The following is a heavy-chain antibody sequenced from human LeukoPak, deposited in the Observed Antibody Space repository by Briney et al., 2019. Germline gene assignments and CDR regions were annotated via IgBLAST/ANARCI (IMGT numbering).Heavy chain of an antibody. CDR1: GGSFRGYY. J-gene: IGHJ5*02. CDR3: ARDGSLDVDSSSWSDPDRFDP. CDR2: MNHGEST. Sequence: PSETLSLTCAVYGGSFRGYYWSWVRQPPGRGLEWIGEMNHGESTDYNPSLKSRVTISGDTSKNQFSLRLSSVTAADTAVYYCARDGSLDVDSSSWSDPDRFDPWGQGTLVTVSS. D-gene: IGHD6-13*01. V-gene: IGHV4-34*01.